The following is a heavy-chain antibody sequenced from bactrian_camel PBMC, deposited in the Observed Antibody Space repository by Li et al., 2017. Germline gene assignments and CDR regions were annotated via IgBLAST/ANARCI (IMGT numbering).Heavy chain of an antibody. D-gene: IGHD2*01. J-gene: IGHJ6*01. CDR3: AADTSDSDGYCYYHERYETTFRY. CDR1: GYLDSSYC. Sequence: HVQLVESGGGSVEVGGSLRLSCAASGYLDSSYCMGWFRQVVGKEREEVAEMDGDGRKRYAESMQGRFSISKDNTRNTLYLQMNSLKPEDTGIYYCAADTSDSDGYCYYHERYETTFRYWGQGTQVTVS. CDR2: MDGDGRK. V-gene: IGHV3S53*01.